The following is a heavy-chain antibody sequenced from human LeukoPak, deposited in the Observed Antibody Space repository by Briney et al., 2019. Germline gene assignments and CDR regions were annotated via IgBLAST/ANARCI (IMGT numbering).Heavy chain of an antibody. Sequence: GASVKVSCKASGYTFKTFGITWVRQAPGQGLEWMGWISTYNGNTNYEQKFQGRVTVTADTSANIAYMEMRSLRSDDTAVYYCATGFLQWLRILEHWGQGTLVTVSS. CDR1: GYTFKTFG. V-gene: IGHV1-18*01. CDR2: ISTYNGNT. J-gene: IGHJ1*01. CDR3: ATGFLQWLRILEH. D-gene: IGHD3-3*01.